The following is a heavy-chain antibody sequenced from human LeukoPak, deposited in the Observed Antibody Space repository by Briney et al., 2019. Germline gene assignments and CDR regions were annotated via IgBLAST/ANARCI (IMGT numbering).Heavy chain of an antibody. CDR1: GGTFSNYA. J-gene: IGHJ3*02. CDR2: IIPIFGTA. Sequence: ASVKVSCKASGGTFSNYAISWVRQAPGQGLEWMGGIIPIFGTANYAQKFRGRVTITADKSTRTAYMELSSLRSEDTAVYYCAREKDLYYPFVGDSSGYWAYRAFDIWGQGTMVTVSS. D-gene: IGHD3-22*01. CDR3: AREKDLYYPFVGDSSGYWAYRAFDI. V-gene: IGHV1-69*06.